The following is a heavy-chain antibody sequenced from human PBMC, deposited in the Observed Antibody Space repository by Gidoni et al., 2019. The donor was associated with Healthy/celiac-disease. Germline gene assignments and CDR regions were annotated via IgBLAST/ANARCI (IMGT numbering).Heavy chain of an antibody. V-gene: IGHV3-11*01. Sequence: QVQLVESGGGLVKPGGSLRLPCSASGFTLRDYYMTWIRQAPGKGLEWVSYISSSVSTIYYADSGKGRFTISRDNAKNSLYLQMNSLRAEDTAVYYCARTYYYDSSGYYYGLPEAFDIWGQGTMVTVSS. D-gene: IGHD3-22*01. CDR2: ISSSVSTI. CDR3: ARTYYYDSSGYYYGLPEAFDI. J-gene: IGHJ3*02. CDR1: GFTLRDYY.